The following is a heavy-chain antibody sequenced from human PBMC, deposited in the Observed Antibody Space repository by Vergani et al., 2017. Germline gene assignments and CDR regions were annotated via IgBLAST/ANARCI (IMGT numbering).Heavy chain of an antibody. D-gene: IGHD2-2*01. J-gene: IGHJ3*01. Sequence: QVQLQESGPGLVKPSETLSLTCTVSGGSISSYYWSWIRQPAGKVLEWIGRIYMNGNTNYNPSLKSRVAVSVDTSKNQFSLKLTSVTAADTAIYYCARMTHCSGTTCPGAFDLWGQGTMVTVSA. CDR1: GGSISSYY. V-gene: IGHV4-4*07. CDR2: IYMNGNT. CDR3: ARMTHCSGTTCPGAFDL.